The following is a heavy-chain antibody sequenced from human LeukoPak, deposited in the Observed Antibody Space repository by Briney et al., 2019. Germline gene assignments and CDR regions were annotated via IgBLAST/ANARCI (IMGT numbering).Heavy chain of an antibody. Sequence: SETLSLTCAVYGGSFSGYYWSWIRQPPGKGLEWIGEINHSGSTNYNPSLKSRVTISVDTSKNQFSLKLSSVIAADTAVYYCARFPYYDFWSDSNVWGQGTTVTVSS. CDR3: ARFPYYDFWSDSNV. J-gene: IGHJ6*02. D-gene: IGHD3-3*01. CDR1: GGSFSGYY. V-gene: IGHV4-34*01. CDR2: INHSGST.